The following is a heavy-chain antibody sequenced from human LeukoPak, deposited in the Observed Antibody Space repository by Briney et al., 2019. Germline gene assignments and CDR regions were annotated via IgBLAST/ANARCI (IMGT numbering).Heavy chain of an antibody. CDR1: GFTFSSYA. CDR3: AKDYYGSGSPDY. J-gene: IGHJ4*02. D-gene: IGHD3-10*01. CDR2: ISGSGGST. V-gene: IGHV3-23*01. Sequence: QPGGSLRLSCAASGFTFSSYAMGWVRQAPGKGLEWVSAISGSGGSTYYADSVKGRFTISRDNSKNTLYLQMNSLRAEDTAVYYCAKDYYGSGSPDYWGQGTLVTVSS.